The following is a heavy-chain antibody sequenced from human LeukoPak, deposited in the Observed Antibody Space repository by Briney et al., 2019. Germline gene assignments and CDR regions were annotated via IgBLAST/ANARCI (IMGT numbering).Heavy chain of an antibody. J-gene: IGHJ4*02. Sequence: QPGGPLTLSCAASGFTFSRYAMSWLRQAPGKGLEWVSTITYSGGNTYYADSVKGRFTISRDNSKNTLYLQMNSLRAEDTAVYYCAKERDSRGYFDYWGQGTLVTVSS. V-gene: IGHV3-23*01. CDR3: AKERDSRGYFDY. CDR2: ITYSGGNT. CDR1: GFTFSRYA. D-gene: IGHD3-22*01.